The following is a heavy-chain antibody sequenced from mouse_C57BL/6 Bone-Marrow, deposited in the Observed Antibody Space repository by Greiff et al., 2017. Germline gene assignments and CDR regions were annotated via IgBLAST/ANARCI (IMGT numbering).Heavy chain of an antibody. V-gene: IGHV1-64*01. D-gene: IGHD2-3*01. CDR2: IHPNSGST. CDR1: GYTFTSSW. Sequence: QVQLQQPGAELVKPGASVKLSCKASGYTFTSSWMHWVKQRPGQGLEWIGMIHPNSGSTNYNEKFKSKATLTVDKSSSTAYMQLISLTSEDSAVXYCARGWLLRFDYWGQGTTVTVSS. CDR3: ARGWLLRFDY. J-gene: IGHJ2*01.